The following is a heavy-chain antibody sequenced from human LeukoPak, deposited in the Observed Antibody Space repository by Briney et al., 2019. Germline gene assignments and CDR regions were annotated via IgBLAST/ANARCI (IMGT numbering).Heavy chain of an antibody. CDR3: TTDRPEPYDYDILTGYSQNRGTYYFDY. D-gene: IGHD3-9*01. J-gene: IGHJ4*02. CDR2: IKSETDGGTT. Sequence: GGSLRLSCAASGFTFSSYAMSWVRQAPGKGLEWVGRIKSETDGGTTDYAAPVKGRFTISRDDSKNTLYLQMNSLKTEDTAVYYCTTDRPEPYDYDILTGYSQNRGTYYFDYWGQGTLVTVSS. CDR1: GFTFSSYA. V-gene: IGHV3-15*01.